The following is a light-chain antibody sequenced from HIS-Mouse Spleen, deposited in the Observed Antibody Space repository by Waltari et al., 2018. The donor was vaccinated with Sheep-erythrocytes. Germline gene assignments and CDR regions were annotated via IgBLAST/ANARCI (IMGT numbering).Light chain of an antibody. Sequence: QSALTQTASVSGSSGKSITTSCTGTSSDVGRYNLVFWYQQHPGQAPKLMSYEGTKGPSGVSDLFSGSKSGNTASLTIAGLQAADETDYCCCSYAGSSTPWVFGGGTTLTVL. V-gene: IGLV2-23*01. CDR3: CSYAGSSTPWV. CDR1: SSDVGRYNL. CDR2: EGT. J-gene: IGLJ3*02.